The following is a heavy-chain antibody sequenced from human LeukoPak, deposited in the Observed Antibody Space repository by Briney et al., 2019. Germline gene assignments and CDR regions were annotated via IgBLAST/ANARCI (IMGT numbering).Heavy chain of an antibody. D-gene: IGHD2-2*01. Sequence: GESLKISWTASGYTFTTHWIGWVRQMPGKGLEWMGIIYPGDSDTRYSPSFQGQVTISADKSITTAYLQWSSLKASDTAMYYCARQGLGSVVVPAVDYWGQGTLVTVSS. J-gene: IGHJ4*02. CDR2: IYPGDSDT. CDR3: ARQGLGSVVVPAVDY. V-gene: IGHV5-51*01. CDR1: GYTFTTHW.